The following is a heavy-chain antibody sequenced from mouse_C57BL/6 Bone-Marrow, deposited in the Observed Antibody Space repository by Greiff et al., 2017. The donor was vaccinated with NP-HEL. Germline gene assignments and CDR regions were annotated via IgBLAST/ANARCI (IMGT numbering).Heavy chain of an antibody. CDR3: ARRDSGFAY. CDR1: GYTFTSYW. V-gene: IGHV1-59*01. J-gene: IGHJ3*01. Sequence: VKLQESGAELVRPGTSVKLSCKASGYTFTSYWMHWVKQRPGQGLEWIGVIDPSDSYTNYNQKFKGKATLTVDTSSSTAYMQLSSLTSEDSAVYYCARRDSGFAYWGQGTLVTVSA. CDR2: IDPSDSYT.